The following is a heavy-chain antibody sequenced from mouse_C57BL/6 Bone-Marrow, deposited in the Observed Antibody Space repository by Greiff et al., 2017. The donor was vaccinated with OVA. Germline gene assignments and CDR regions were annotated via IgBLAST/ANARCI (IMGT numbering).Heavy chain of an antibody. V-gene: IGHV8-12*01. CDR2: IYWDDDK. D-gene: IGHD2-4*01. J-gene: IGHJ4*01. Sequence: VKLMESGPGILQSSQTLSLTCSFSGFSLSTSGMGVSWIRQPSGKGLEWLAHIYWDDDKRYNPSLKSRLTISKDTSRNQVFLKITSVDTADTATYYCARRRDYDVYYYAMDYWGQGTSVTVSS. CDR3: ARRRDYDVYYYAMDY. CDR1: GFSLSTSGMG.